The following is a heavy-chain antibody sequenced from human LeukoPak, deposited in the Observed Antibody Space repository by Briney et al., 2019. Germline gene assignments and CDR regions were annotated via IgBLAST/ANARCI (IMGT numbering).Heavy chain of an antibody. Sequence: PGGSLRLSCAASGFTFSSYSMNWVRQAPGKGLEWVSSISSSSSYIYYADSVKGRFTISRDNAKNSLYLQMNSLRAEDTAVYYCARDVSSNDFWSGKLYYYYYMDVWGKGTTVTVSS. CDR3: ARDVSSNDFWSGKLYYYYYMDV. CDR1: GFTFSSYS. CDR2: ISSSSSYI. V-gene: IGHV3-21*01. D-gene: IGHD3-3*01. J-gene: IGHJ6*03.